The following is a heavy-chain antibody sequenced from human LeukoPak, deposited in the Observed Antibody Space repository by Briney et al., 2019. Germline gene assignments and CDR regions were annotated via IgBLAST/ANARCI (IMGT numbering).Heavy chain of an antibody. CDR3: TRANWDADWFDP. J-gene: IGHJ5*02. V-gene: IGHV4-59*01. D-gene: IGHD7-27*01. CDR1: GGSISSYY. CDR2: IYYSGST. Sequence: TSETLSHTCTVSGGSISSYYWSWIRQPPGKGLERIGYIYYSGSTNYNPSLKSRVTISVDTSKNQFSLKLSSVTAADTAVYYCTRANWDADWFDPWGQGTLVTVSS.